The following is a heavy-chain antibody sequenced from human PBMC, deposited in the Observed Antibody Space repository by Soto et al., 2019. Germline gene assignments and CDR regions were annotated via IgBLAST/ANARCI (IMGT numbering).Heavy chain of an antibody. D-gene: IGHD5-18*01. Sequence: PGGSLRLSCAASGFTFSGSAMHWVRQASGKGLEWVGRIRSKANSYATAYAASVKGRFTISRDDSKNTAYLQMNSLKTEDTAVYYCTGDTAMVNFDYWGQGTLVTVS. J-gene: IGHJ4*02. V-gene: IGHV3-73*01. CDR3: TGDTAMVNFDY. CDR1: GFTFSGSA. CDR2: IRSKANSYAT.